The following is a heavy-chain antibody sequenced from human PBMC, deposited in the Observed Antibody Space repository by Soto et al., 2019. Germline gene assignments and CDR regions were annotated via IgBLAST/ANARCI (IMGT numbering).Heavy chain of an antibody. J-gene: IGHJ5*02. CDR2: FDPEDGET. V-gene: IGHV1-24*01. CDR3: ATEHLGVVVVAATLTERYNWFDP. D-gene: IGHD2-15*01. CDR1: GYTLTELS. Sequence: ASVKVSCKVSGYTLTELSMHWVRQAPGKGLEWMGGFDPEDGETIYAQKFQGRVTMTEDTSTDTAYMELSSLRSEDTAVYYCATEHLGVVVVAATLTERYNWFDPPGQPTLVTVSS.